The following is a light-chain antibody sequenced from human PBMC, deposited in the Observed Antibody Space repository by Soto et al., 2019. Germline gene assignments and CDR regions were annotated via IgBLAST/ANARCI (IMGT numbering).Light chain of an antibody. CDR3: QQYNNWPRT. J-gene: IGKJ1*01. Sequence: EVVLTPSPGTLSLSPGERATLSCRTSQTVSSSFLAWYQPTPGQAPRLLIYGASTRATGIPARFSGSGSGTEFTLTINSLQSEDFAVYYCQQYNNWPRTFGQGTKVDI. CDR2: GAS. V-gene: IGKV3-15*01. CDR1: QTVSSS.